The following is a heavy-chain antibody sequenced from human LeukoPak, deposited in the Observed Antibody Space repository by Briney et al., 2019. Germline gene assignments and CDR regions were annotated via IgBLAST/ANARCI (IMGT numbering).Heavy chain of an antibody. CDR2: ISSSSTI. CDR1: GFTFSSYS. CDR3: AREAGDSADIDY. J-gene: IGHJ4*02. Sequence: QPGRSLRLSCAASGFTFSSYSMTWVRQAPGKGLEWVSYISSSSTIYYADSVKGRFTISRDNAKNSLYLQMNSLRAEDTAVYYCAREAGDSADIDYWGQGTLVTVSS. V-gene: IGHV3-48*01. D-gene: IGHD7-27*01.